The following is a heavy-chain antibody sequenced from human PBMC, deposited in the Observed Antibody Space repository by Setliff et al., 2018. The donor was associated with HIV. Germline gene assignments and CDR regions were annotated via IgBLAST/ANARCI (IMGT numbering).Heavy chain of an antibody. D-gene: IGHD3-22*01. Sequence: SETLSLTCTVSGGSASNSRYYWAWIRQPPGKGLEYIGSIYYNEKTYYSPSLKSRVTISIDTSKNQFSLNLTSVTAADSAVYYCASRVYYYDSNNFLREEGFDPWGEGTLVTVSS. V-gene: IGHV4-39*01. CDR2: IYYNEKT. J-gene: IGHJ5*02. CDR3: ASRVYYYDSNNFLREEGFDP. CDR1: GGSASNSRYY.